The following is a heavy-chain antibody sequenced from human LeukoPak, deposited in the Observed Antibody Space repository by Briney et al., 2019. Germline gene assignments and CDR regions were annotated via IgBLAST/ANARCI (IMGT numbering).Heavy chain of an antibody. V-gene: IGHV3-66*01. Sequence: PGGSLRLSCAASGFTVSSNYMSWVRQAPGKGLEWVSVIYSGGSTYYADSVKGRFTISRDNSKNTLYLQMNSLRAEDTAVYYCAKYSSGFPFDYWGQGTLVTVSS. CDR3: AKYSSGFPFDY. J-gene: IGHJ4*02. CDR1: GFTVSSNY. D-gene: IGHD6-19*01. CDR2: IYSGGST.